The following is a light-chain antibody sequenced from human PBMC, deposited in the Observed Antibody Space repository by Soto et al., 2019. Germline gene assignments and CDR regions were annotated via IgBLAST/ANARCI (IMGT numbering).Light chain of an antibody. J-gene: IGKJ4*01. CDR1: QSVSSY. CDR3: QQRSSWPLT. Sequence: EIMLTQSPAPLSLSPGERATLSCRASQSVSSYLAWYQQKPGQAPRLLIFDAFNRATGIPARFSGSGSGTDFTLTIGSLEPEDFAVYYCQQRSSWPLTFGGGTKVESK. V-gene: IGKV3-11*01. CDR2: DAF.